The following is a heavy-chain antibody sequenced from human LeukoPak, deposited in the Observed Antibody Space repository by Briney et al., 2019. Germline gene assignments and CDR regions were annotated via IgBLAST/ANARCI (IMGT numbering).Heavy chain of an antibody. CDR2: ISWDGGST. D-gene: IGHD2-15*01. V-gene: IGHV3-43*01. CDR1: GFTFSSYA. CDR3: AKDRHCSGGSCYSSFFDY. J-gene: IGHJ4*02. Sequence: GGSLRLSCAASGFTFSSYAMSWVRQAPGKGLEWVSLISWDGGSTCYADSVKGRFTISRDNSKNSLYLQMNSLRTEDTALYYCAKDRHCSGGSCYSSFFDYWGQGTLVTVSS.